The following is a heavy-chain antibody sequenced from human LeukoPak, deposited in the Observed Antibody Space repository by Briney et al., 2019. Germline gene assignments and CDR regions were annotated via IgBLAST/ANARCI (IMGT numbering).Heavy chain of an antibody. CDR2: IIPILGIA. V-gene: IGHV1-69*02. CDR3: ASGIVVVPAAYYYYYYYMDV. Sequence: SVKVSCKASGGTFSSYTISWVRQAPGQGLEWMGRIIPILGIANYAQKFQGRVTITSDKSTSTAYMELSSLRSEDTAVYYCASGIVVVPAAYYYYYYYMDVWGKGTTVTVSS. CDR1: GGTFSSYT. D-gene: IGHD2-2*01. J-gene: IGHJ6*03.